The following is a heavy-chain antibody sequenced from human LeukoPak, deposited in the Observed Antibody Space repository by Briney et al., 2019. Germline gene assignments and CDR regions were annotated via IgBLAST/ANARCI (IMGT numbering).Heavy chain of an antibody. CDR3: ARTNYYDSSGYSLGFDY. CDR2: IYYSGST. V-gene: IGHV4-59*01. J-gene: IGHJ4*02. D-gene: IGHD3-22*01. Sequence: SPSETLSLTCTVSGGSISSYYWSWIRQPPGKGLEWIGYIYYSGSTNYNPSLKSRVTISVDTSKNQFSLKLSSVTAADTAVYYCARTNYYDSSGYSLGFDYWGQGTLVTVSS. CDR1: GGSISSYY.